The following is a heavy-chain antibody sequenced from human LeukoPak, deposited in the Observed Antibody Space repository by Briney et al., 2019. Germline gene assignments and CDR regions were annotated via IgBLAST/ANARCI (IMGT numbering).Heavy chain of an antibody. D-gene: IGHD3-16*01. Sequence: GGSLRLSCAASGFTFSSYSMNWVRQAPGKGLEWVSSISSSSSYIYYADSVKGRFTISRDNARNSLYLQMNSLRAEDTAVYYCARGGPHDPHDYWGQGTLVTVSS. J-gene: IGHJ4*02. CDR3: ARGGPHDPHDY. V-gene: IGHV3-21*01. CDR1: GFTFSSYS. CDR2: ISSSSSYI.